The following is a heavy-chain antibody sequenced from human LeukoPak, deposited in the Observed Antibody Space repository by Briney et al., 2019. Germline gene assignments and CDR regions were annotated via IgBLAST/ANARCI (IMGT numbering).Heavy chain of an antibody. Sequence: SVKVSCKASGGTFSSYAISWVRQAPGQGLEWMGRIIPILGIANYAQKFQGRVTITADKSTSTAYMELSSLRSEDTAVHYCARAGWFDPWGQGTLVTVSS. CDR3: ARAGWFDP. CDR1: GGTFSSYA. J-gene: IGHJ5*02. CDR2: IIPILGIA. D-gene: IGHD7-27*01. V-gene: IGHV1-69*04.